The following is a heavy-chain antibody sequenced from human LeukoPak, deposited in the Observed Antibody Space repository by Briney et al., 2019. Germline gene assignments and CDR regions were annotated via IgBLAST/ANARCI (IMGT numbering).Heavy chain of an antibody. V-gene: IGHV1-24*01. Sequence: ASVKVSCKVSGYTLTELSMHWVRQAPGKGLEWMGGFDPEDGETIYAQKFQGRVTMTEDTSTDTAYMGLSSLRSEDTAVYYCATCYYDSSGYYLDYWGQGTLVTVSS. D-gene: IGHD3-22*01. J-gene: IGHJ4*02. CDR1: GYTLTELS. CDR3: ATCYYDSSGYYLDY. CDR2: FDPEDGET.